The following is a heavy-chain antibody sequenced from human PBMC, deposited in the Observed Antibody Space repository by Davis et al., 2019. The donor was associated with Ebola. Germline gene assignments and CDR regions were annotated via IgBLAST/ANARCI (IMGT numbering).Heavy chain of an antibody. V-gene: IGHV4-39*01. J-gene: IGHJ4*02. CDR1: GGSIISSSSY. CDR3: ARRGEGSGSYGRYFDY. D-gene: IGHD3-10*01. CDR2: IYYSGIT. Sequence: SETLSLTCTVSGGSIISSSSYWGWIRQPPRKGLEWIGSIYYSGITYYNPSLKSRVTISVDTSKNQFSLKLRSVTAADTAVYYCARRGEGSGSYGRYFDYWGQGALVTVSS.